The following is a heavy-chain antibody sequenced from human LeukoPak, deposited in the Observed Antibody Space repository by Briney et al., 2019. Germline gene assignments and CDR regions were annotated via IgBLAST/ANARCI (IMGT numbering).Heavy chain of an antibody. V-gene: IGHV3-48*01. CDR3: ARGSTYYDSSGQVPFDY. CDR1: GCTFSSYS. CDR2: ISGSSSTL. J-gene: IGHJ4*02. Sequence: GSLRLSCAASGCTFSSYSMNWVRQAPGKGLEWGSYISGSSSTLYYADSVKGRFTISRDNGKNTLYLQMNSLRAEDTAVYYCARGSTYYDSSGQVPFDYWGQGTLVTVSS. D-gene: IGHD3-22*01.